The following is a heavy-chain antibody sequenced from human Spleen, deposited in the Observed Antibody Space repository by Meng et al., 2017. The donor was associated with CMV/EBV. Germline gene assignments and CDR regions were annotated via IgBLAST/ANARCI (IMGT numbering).Heavy chain of an antibody. Sequence: QVQLVQVGAGVKKPGASVKVSCKVSGYTLTELTMHWVRQAPGKGLEWMGGFDPEDGETIYAQKFQGRVTMTEDTSTDTAYMELSSLRSEDTAVYYCATESSTVTTLRDWGQGTLVTVSS. J-gene: IGHJ4*02. CDR3: ATESSTVTTLRD. CDR1: GYTLTELT. V-gene: IGHV1-24*01. D-gene: IGHD4-17*01. CDR2: FDPEDGET.